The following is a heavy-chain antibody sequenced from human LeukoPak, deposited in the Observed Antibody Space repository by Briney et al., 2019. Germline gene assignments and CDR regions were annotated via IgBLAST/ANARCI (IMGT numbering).Heavy chain of an antibody. V-gene: IGHV3-23*01. CDR3: AREGYLGYCSGGSCFNWFDP. CDR1: GSIFSTYA. D-gene: IGHD2-15*01. CDR2: ISGSGGTT. Sequence: PGESLRLSCAASGSIFSTYAMSWVRQAPGKGLEWVSAISGSGGTTYYADSVKGRFTISRDNSKNTLYLQMNSLRAEDTAVYYCAREGYLGYCSGGSCFNWFDPWGQGTLVTVSS. J-gene: IGHJ5*02.